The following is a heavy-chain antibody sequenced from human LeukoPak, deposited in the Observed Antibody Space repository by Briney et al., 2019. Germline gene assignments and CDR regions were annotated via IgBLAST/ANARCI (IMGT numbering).Heavy chain of an antibody. CDR1: GGSISTHY. D-gene: IGHD5-18*01. CDR2: VLVSERT. J-gene: IGHJ4*02. Sequence: KPSETLSLTCTVSGGSISTHYWSWIRQPPGKGLEWIGYVLVSERTKDNPSLKSRATLSADASKNQFSLRLTSVTAADSAVYYCATIKRGSIFGYFDFWGQGVLVTVSS. CDR3: ATIKRGSIFGYFDF. V-gene: IGHV4-59*11.